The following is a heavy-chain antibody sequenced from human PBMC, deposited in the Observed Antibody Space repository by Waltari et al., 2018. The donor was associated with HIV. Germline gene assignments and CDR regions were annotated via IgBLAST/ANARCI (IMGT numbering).Heavy chain of an antibody. D-gene: IGHD6-13*01. CDR1: GGSISSSNW. V-gene: IGHV4-4*02. CDR3: ASYSSSWYI. CDR2: ILHSGST. J-gene: IGHJ4*02. Sequence: QVQLQASGPGLVQPSGTLSLTSAVSGGSISSSNWWGWVRQPPGKALEWIGEILHSGSTNYHPSLKSRVTISVDKSKNQFSLKLSSVTAADTAVYYCASYSSSWYIWGQGTLVTVSS.